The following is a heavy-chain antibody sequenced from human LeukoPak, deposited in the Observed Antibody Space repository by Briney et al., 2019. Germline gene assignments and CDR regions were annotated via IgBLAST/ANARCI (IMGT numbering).Heavy chain of an antibody. CDR1: GYTFTSYA. J-gene: IGHJ6*02. D-gene: IGHD2-15*01. CDR3: ARMNCGGSCYSVYYYYGMDV. Sequence: GASVKVSCKASGYTFTSYAISWVRQAPGQGLEWMGRIIPILGIANYAQKFQGRVTITADKSTSTAYMELSSLRSEDTAVYYCARMNCGGSCYSVYYYYGMDVWGQGTTVTVSS. V-gene: IGHV1-69*04. CDR2: IIPILGIA.